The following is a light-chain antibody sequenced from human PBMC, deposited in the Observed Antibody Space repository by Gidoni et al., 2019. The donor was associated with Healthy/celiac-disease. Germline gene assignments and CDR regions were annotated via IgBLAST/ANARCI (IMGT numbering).Light chain of an antibody. CDR2: CAS. V-gene: IGKV3-15*01. J-gene: IGKJ1*01. Sequence: EIVMTQSPATLSVSPVERATLSCRASQSVSSNLALYQQKPGQAPRLLIYCASTRATGIPARFSGSGSGTEFTLTISSLQSEDFAVYYCQQYNNWLSWTFGQGTKVEIK. CDR1: QSVSSN. CDR3: QQYNNWLSWT.